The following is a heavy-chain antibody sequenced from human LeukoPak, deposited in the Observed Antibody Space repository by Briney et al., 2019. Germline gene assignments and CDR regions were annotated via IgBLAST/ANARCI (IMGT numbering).Heavy chain of an antibody. CDR1: GFTFSSYA. Sequence: GGSLRLSCAGSGFTFSSYAMRWVRQAPGKELEWVSAISGSGGSTYYADSVKGRFTISRDNSKNTLYLQMNSLRAEDTAVYYCAKLAAAGTRGAPDDYWGQRTLVTVSS. CDR3: AKLAAAGTRGAPDDY. D-gene: IGHD6-13*01. V-gene: IGHV3-23*01. CDR2: ISGSGGST. J-gene: IGHJ4*02.